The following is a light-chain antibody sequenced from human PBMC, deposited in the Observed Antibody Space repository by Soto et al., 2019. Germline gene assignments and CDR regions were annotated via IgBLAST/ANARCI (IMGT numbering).Light chain of an antibody. V-gene: IGKV3-15*01. J-gene: IGKJ1*01. CDR2: GAS. Sequence: VMTQSPATLSVSPGERATLSCRASQSLRSSLAWYQQKPGQAPRLLIYGASTRATGLPARFSGSGSGTEFTLTISNLQSEDFAVYFCQQYNIWPQTFGQGTKVDIK. CDR1: QSLRSS. CDR3: QQYNIWPQT.